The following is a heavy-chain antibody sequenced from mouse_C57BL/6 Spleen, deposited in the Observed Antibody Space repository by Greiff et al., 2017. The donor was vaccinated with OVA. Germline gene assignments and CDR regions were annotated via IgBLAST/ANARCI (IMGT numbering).Heavy chain of an antibody. J-gene: IGHJ3*01. CDR3: ARDHDGYYVKFAY. D-gene: IGHD2-3*01. V-gene: IGHV3-6*01. CDR2: ISYDGSN. Sequence: EVKVEESGPGLVKPSQSLSLTCSVTGYSITSVYYWTWIRQFPGNKLEWMGYISYDGSNNYNPSLKNRISITRDTSKNQFFLKLNSVTTEDTATYYCARDHDGYYVKFAYWGQGTLVTVSA. CDR1: GYSITSVYY.